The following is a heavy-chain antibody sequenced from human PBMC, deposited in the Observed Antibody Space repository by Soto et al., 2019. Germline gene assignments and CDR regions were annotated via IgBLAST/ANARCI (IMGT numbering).Heavy chain of an antibody. Sequence: RRLSCAASGFTLSSYSMNWVRQAPGKGLEWVSSISRSSSYIYYADSVKGRFTISRDNAKNSLYLQMNSLRAEDTAVYYCARGIDSGVRGVHYYYGMDVWGQGTTVTVSS. CDR3: ARGIDSGVRGVHYYYGMDV. CDR1: GFTLSSYS. CDR2: ISRSSSYI. J-gene: IGHJ6*02. V-gene: IGHV3-21*01. D-gene: IGHD3-10*01.